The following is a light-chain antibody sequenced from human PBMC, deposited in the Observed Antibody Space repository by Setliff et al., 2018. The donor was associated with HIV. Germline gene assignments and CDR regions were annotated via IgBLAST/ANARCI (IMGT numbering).Light chain of an antibody. V-gene: IGLV3-21*04. Sequence: SYALTQPPSVSVAPGKTARITCGENNIGSKSVHWYQQKPGQAPVLVVYYDTDRPSGIPERFSGSNSGNTATLTISRVEAGDEADYYCQVWDRSSDHWVFGGGTQLTVL. J-gene: IGLJ3*02. CDR3: QVWDRSSDHWV. CDR2: YDT. CDR1: NIGSKS.